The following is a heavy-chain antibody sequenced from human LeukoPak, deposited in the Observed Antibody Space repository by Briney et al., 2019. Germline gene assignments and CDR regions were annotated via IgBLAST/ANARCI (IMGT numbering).Heavy chain of an antibody. CDR3: ARLRPNVWGSYRTLFDY. V-gene: IGHV4-34*01. Sequence: SETLSLTCAVYGGSFSGYYWSWIRQPPGKGPEWIGEINHSGSTNYNPSLKSRVTISVDTSKNQFSLKLSSVTAADTAVYYCARLRPNVWGSYRTLFDYWGQGTLVTVSS. CDR2: INHSGST. J-gene: IGHJ4*02. CDR1: GGSFSGYY. D-gene: IGHD3-16*02.